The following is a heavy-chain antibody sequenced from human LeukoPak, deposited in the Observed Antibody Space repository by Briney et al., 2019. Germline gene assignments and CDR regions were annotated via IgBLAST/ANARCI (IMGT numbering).Heavy chain of an antibody. J-gene: IGHJ4*02. V-gene: IGHV4-39*07. CDR2: IYYSGST. CDR3: ASRGIQLWSFDY. D-gene: IGHD5-18*01. Sequence: SETLSLTCTVSGGSISSSSYYWGWIRQPPGKGLEWIGSIYYSGSTYYNPSLKSRVTISVDKSKNQFSLKLSSVTAADTAVYYCASRGIQLWSFDYWGQGTLVTVSS. CDR1: GGSISSSSYY.